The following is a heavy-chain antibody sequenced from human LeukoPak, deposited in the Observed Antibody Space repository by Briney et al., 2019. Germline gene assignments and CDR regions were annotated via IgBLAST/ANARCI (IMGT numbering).Heavy chain of an antibody. V-gene: IGHV4-61*01. CDR1: GGSVSSGSYC. J-gene: IGHJ3*02. Sequence: SETLSLTCTVSGGSVSSGSYCWSWIRQPPGKGLEWIGYIYYSGSTNYNPSLRSRVTISVDTSKNQFSLKLSSVTAADTAVYYCARALVEADYAFDIWGQGTMVTVSS. CDR2: IYYSGST. CDR3: ARALVEADYAFDI.